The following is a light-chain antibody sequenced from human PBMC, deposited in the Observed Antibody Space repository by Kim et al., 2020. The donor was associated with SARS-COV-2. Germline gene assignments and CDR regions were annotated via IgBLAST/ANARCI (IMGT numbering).Light chain of an antibody. CDR2: GKN. V-gene: IGLV3-19*01. J-gene: IGLJ3*02. Sequence: ALGQTVRITCQGDSLRSYYASWYQQQPGQAPVLVIYGKNNRPSGIPDRFSDSSSGNTASLTITGAQAEDEADYYCNSRDNSGNHWVFGGGTQLTVL. CDR1: SLRSYY. CDR3: NSRDNSGNHWV.